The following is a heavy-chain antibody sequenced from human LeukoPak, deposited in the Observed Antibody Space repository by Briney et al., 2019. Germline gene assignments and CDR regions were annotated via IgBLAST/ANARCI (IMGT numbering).Heavy chain of an antibody. J-gene: IGHJ4*02. CDR2: IIPIFGTA. V-gene: IGHV1-69*13. CDR3: AKEPYGDYPFDY. CDR1: GGTFSSYA. Sequence: SVKVSCKASGGTFSSYAISCVRQAPGQGLEWMGGIIPIFGTANYAQKFQGRVTITADESTSTAYMELSSLRSEDTAVYYCAKEPYGDYPFDYWGQGTLVTVSS. D-gene: IGHD4-17*01.